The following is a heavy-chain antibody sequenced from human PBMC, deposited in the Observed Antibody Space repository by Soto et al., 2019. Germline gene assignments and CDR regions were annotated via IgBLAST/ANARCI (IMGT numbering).Heavy chain of an antibody. D-gene: IGHD5-12*01. CDR2: IWDDGSKK. J-gene: IGHJ4*02. V-gene: IGHV3-33*01. CDR1: GFTFSSYG. CDR3: ARDRTGGWLQFLFDY. Sequence: GGSLRLSCAASGFTFSSYGMHWVRQAPGKGLEWVAVIWDDGSKKYYADSVKGRFTISRDNSKKTLYLQMNSLSAEDTAVYYCARDRTGGWLQFLFDYWGQGTLVTVSS.